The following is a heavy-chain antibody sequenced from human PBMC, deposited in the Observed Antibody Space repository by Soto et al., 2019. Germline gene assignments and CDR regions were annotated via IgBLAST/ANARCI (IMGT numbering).Heavy chain of an antibody. D-gene: IGHD3-10*01. Sequence: SETLSLTCSVSGASITSGGSYWTWIRQHPGKGLEWIGNILYSEKNYYNPSLKSRVTISLDTSKNQFSLKVNSVTAADTAVYYCVRDRGTTFRMDVWGQGTTVTVSS. J-gene: IGHJ6*02. CDR2: ILYSEKN. CDR1: GASITSGGSY. V-gene: IGHV4-31*03. CDR3: VRDRGTTFRMDV.